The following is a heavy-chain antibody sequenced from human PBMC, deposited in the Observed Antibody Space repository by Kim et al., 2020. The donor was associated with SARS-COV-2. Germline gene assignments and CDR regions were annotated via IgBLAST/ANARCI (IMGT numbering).Heavy chain of an antibody. CDR1: GFDFGTHS. V-gene: IGHV3-21*01. D-gene: IGHD2-2*01. Sequence: GGSLRLSCAASGFDFGTHSMNWVRQAPGKGLEWVSSIGGASNYIYYADSVKGRFTISRDNAKNSLYLQMNSLRAEDTAVYYCARGGYCSSTSGYYYYYALDVWGQGTTVTVSS. CDR2: IGGASNYI. CDR3: ARGGYCSSTSGYYYYYALDV. J-gene: IGHJ6*02.